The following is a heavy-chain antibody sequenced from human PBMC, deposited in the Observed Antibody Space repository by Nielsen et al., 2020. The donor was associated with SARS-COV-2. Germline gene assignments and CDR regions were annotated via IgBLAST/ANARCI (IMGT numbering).Heavy chain of an antibody. CDR1: GFIFHNYG. V-gene: IGHV1-18*04. Sequence: ASVRVSCKASGFIFHNYGFSWVRQAPGGGLEWMGWVSAYTADTNYAQNFQGRVAMTTDTSTNTVYMELRGLRSDDTAVYYCARVWTSTPAFDPWDQGTRVTVSS. D-gene: IGHD3/OR15-3a*01. J-gene: IGHJ5*02. CDR3: ARVWTSTPAFDP. CDR2: VSAYTADT.